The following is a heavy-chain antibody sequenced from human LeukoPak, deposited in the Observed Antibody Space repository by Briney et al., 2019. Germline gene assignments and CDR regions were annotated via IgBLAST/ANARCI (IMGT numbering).Heavy chain of an antibody. CDR2: ISGSGGST. V-gene: IGHV3-23*01. D-gene: IGHD6-19*01. J-gene: IGHJ4*02. Sequence: PGGSLRLSCAASGFTFSSYAMSWVRQAPGKGLEWVSAISGSGGSTYYAGSVKGRFTISRDNSKNTLYLQMNSLRAEDTAVYYCAKGKYSSGWYYFDYWGQGTLVTVSS. CDR1: GFTFSSYA. CDR3: AKGKYSSGWYYFDY.